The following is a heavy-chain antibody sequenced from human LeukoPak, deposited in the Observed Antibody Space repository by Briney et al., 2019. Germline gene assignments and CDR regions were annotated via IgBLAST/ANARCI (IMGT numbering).Heavy chain of an antibody. J-gene: IGHJ4*02. D-gene: IGHD3/OR15-3a*01. V-gene: IGHV4-38-2*02. CDR3: ARQTGSGLFILP. CDR1: GYSISSGYY. Sequence: SETLSLTCTVSGYSISSGYYWGWIRQPPGKGLEWIGSIYHSGSTYYNPSLKSQVSISIDTSKNRFSQKLTSVTAADTAVYYCARQTGSGLFILPGGQGTLVTVSS. CDR2: IYHSGST.